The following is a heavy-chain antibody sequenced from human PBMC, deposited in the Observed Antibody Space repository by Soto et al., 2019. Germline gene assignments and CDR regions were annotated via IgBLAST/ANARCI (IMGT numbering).Heavy chain of an antibody. V-gene: IGHV3-23*01. CDR2: ISGSGGST. Sequence: GSLRLSCTASGFTFSSYAMNWVRQAPGKGLEWVSSISGSGGSTFYADSVKGRFTISRDNSKNSVYLQMNSLRAEDTALYHCARSSQFSTGWFDYWGQGTVVTVSS. D-gene: IGHD6-19*01. J-gene: IGHJ4*02. CDR1: GFTFSSYA. CDR3: ARSSQFSTGWFDY.